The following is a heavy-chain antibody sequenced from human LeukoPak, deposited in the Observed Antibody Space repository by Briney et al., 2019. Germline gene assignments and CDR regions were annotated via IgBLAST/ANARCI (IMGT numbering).Heavy chain of an antibody. J-gene: IGHJ4*02. V-gene: IGHV3-74*01. CDR2: INTDGSST. CDR3: AREGRYYDSTGYESYYFDF. CDR1: GLIFSSYW. Sequence: SGGSLILSCAASGLIFSSYWMHWVRQAPGKGLVWVSRINTDGSSTTYADSVKGRFTISRDNAKNTLYLQLNSLRADDTAVYYCAREGRYYDSTGYESYYFDFWGQGTLVTVSS. D-gene: IGHD3-22*01.